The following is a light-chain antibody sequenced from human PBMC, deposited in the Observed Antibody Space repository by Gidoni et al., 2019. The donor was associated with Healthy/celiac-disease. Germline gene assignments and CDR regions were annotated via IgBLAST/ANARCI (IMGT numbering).Light chain of an antibody. CDR2: GAS. V-gene: IGKV3-15*01. J-gene: IGKJ2*04. Sequence: EIVMTQSPATLSVSPGERATLSCRASQSVSSNLAWYQQKPGQAPMLLIYGASTRATGIPARFSGSGSGTEFTLTISSLQSEYFAVYYCQQYNNWPYICSFGQGTKLEIK. CDR3: QQYNNWPYICS. CDR1: QSVSSN.